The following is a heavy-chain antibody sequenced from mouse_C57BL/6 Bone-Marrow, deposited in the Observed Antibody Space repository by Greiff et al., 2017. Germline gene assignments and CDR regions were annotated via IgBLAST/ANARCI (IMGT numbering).Heavy chain of an antibody. V-gene: IGHV1-82*01. CDR2: IYPGDGDT. CDR1: GYAFSSSW. J-gene: IGHJ3*01. D-gene: IGHD2-5*01. CDR3: ARASYYNKAWFAY. Sequence: VKLLESGPELVKPGASVKISCKASGYAFSSSWMNWVKQRPGKGLEWIGRIYPGDGDTNYNGKFKGKATLTADKSSRTAYMQLSSLTSEDSAVXFCARASYYNKAWFAYWGQGTLVTVSA.